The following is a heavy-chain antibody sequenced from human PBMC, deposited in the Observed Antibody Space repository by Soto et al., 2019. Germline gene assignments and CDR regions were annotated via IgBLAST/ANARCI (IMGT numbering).Heavy chain of an antibody. CDR3: ARRWDSGDYTGKMDV. D-gene: IGHD4-17*01. CDR1: GNSFSSYV. CDR2: ISASTGDT. V-gene: IGHV1-18*01. J-gene: IGHJ6*01. Sequence: QVYLVQSGGELKKPGASVKVSCRASGNSFSSYVISWVRQAPGQGLEWMGWISASTGDTNYAQKFQGRVIMTADTSTNSASLEVRCLTSDDTAVYYCARRWDSGDYTGKMDVWGKGTTVTVSS.